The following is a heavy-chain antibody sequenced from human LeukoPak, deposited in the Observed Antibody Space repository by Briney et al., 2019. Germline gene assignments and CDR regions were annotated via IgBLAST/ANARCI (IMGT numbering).Heavy chain of an antibody. CDR3: ASEYQEGYFDY. CDR2: IYYSGST. CDR1: GGSISSGGYY. Sequence: SETLSLTCTVSGGSISSGGYYWSWIRQHPGKGLEWIGCIYYSGSTYYNPSLKSRVTISVDTSKNQFSLKLSSVTAADTAVYYCASEYQEGYFDYWGQGTLVTVSS. J-gene: IGHJ4*02. V-gene: IGHV4-31*03.